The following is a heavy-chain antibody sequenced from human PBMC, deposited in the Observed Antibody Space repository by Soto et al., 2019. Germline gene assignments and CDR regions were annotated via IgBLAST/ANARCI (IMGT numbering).Heavy chain of an antibody. D-gene: IGHD4-17*01. J-gene: IGHJ4*02. CDR3: AHAGDYDLLTFDH. CDR1: GFSLSSYGMG. CDR2: IYWDDGK. V-gene: IGHV2-5*02. Sequence: PAQTLTLTCGFSGFSLSSYGMGVAWIRQPPGKALEWLALIYWDDGKRYSPSLKDRLAISKDTSSNQVVLTITNMDPGDTAIYFCAHAGDYDLLTFDHWGPGTLVTVSS.